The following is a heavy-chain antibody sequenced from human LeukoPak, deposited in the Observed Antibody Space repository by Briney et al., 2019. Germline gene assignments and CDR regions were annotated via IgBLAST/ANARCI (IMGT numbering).Heavy chain of an antibody. Sequence: SETLSLTCTVSGDTISISSYYWVWIRQPPGQGLEWIGTIKYSRNTYYNPSLKSRSTMSSDTSKSHFSMKPTYVTAADTAVYYCTRFRIGTILVSWGQGTLVTVSS. D-gene: IGHD3-3*02. J-gene: IGHJ5*02. CDR1: GDTISISSYY. CDR2: IKYSRNT. V-gene: IGHV4-39*07. CDR3: TRFRIGTILVS.